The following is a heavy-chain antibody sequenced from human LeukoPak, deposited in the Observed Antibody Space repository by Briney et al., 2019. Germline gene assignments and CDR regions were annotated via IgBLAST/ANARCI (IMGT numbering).Heavy chain of an antibody. CDR2: ISSSSSTI. J-gene: IGHJ4*02. CDR1: GFTFSSYS. D-gene: IGHD3-10*01. V-gene: IGHV3-48*04. Sequence: GGSLRLSCAASGFTFSSYSMNWVRQAPGKGLEWVSYISSSSSTIYYADSVKGRFTISRDNAKNSLYLQMNSLRAEDTAVYYCARPSGVLFGESLYWGQGTLVTVSS. CDR3: ARPSGVLFGESLY.